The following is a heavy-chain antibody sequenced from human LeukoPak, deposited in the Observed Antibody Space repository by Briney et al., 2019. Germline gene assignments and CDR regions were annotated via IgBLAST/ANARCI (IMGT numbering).Heavy chain of an antibody. D-gene: IGHD2-15*01. CDR3: ASDRGGSYSAIDY. CDR2: ISSSSITI. CDR1: GVTFSSYS. Sequence: PGGSLRLSCAASGVTFSSYSLNWVREAPGKGLEWVSFISSSSITIYYADSVKGRFTISRDNAEKSLYLQMNSLRAEDTAVYYCASDRGGSYSAIDYWGQGTLVTVSS. J-gene: IGHJ4*02. V-gene: IGHV3-48*04.